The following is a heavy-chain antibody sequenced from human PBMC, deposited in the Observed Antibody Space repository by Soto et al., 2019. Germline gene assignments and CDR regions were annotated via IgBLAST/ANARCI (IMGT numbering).Heavy chain of an antibody. CDR3: AKDTRVATWDYFDY. CDR1: GFTFDDYA. Sequence: PGGSLRLSCAASGFTFDDYAMHWVRQAPGKGLEWVSGISWNSGSIGYADSVKGRFTISRDNAKNSLYLQMNSLRAEDTVLYYCAKDTRVATWDYFDYWGQGTLVTVSS. CDR2: ISWNSGSI. D-gene: IGHD5-12*01. V-gene: IGHV3-9*01. J-gene: IGHJ4*02.